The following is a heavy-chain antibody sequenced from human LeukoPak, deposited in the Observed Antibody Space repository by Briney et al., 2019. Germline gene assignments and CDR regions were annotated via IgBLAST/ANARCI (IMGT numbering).Heavy chain of an antibody. D-gene: IGHD3-3*01. CDR1: GFDFRTYW. J-gene: IGHJ6*03. V-gene: IGHV3-74*01. CDR3: ARGEPLRFLEWSSNMDV. CDR2: INSDGSST. Sequence: PGGSLRLSCAASGFDFRTYWMHWVRQAPGKGLVWVSRINSDGSSTNYADSVKGRFTISRDNAKNTLYLQMNSLRAEDTAVYYCARGEPLRFLEWSSNMDVWGKGTTVTVSS.